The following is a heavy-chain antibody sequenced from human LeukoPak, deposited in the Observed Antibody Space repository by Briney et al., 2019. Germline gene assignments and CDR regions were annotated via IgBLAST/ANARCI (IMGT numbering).Heavy chain of an antibody. CDR3: ARSKTNRAVRGVIITNWFDP. V-gene: IGHV6-1*01. J-gene: IGHJ5*02. Sequence: SQTLSLTCAISGDSVSSNSAAWNWIRQSPSRGLEWLGRTYYRSKWYNDYAVSVKSRITINPDTSKNQFSLQLNSVTPEDTAVCYCARSKTNRAVRGVIITNWFDPWGQGTLVTVSS. D-gene: IGHD3-10*01. CDR2: TYYRSKWYN. CDR1: GDSVSSNSAA.